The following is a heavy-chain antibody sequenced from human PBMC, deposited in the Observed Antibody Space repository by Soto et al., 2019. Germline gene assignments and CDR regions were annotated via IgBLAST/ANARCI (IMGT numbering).Heavy chain of an antibody. CDR2: VVVGSGNT. CDR3: AADPYYYDSSSYYSFDY. Sequence: AASVKVSCKAPGFTFRSTAVQWVRQARGQRLEWIGWVVVGSGNTDYAQEFQDRVTITRDMSTSTTYMELSSLTSEDTAVYYCAADPYYYDSSSYYSFDYWGQGTLVTVSS. CDR1: GFTFRSTA. V-gene: IGHV1-58*01. J-gene: IGHJ4*02. D-gene: IGHD3-22*01.